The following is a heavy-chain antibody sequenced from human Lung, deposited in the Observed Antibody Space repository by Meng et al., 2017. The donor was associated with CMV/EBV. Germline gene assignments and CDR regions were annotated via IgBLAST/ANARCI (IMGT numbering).Heavy chain of an antibody. CDR2: VNRNGDRA. CDR3: AKDLASNGDYDYFDS. J-gene: IGHJ4*02. CDR1: GFVFRSYV. Sequence: GGSLRLSCAASGFVFRSYVMSWVRQVPGKGLEWVAGVNRNGDRANYIDSVKGRFTISRNNSKNILYLQMSSLRVEDTAMYYCAKDLASNGDYDYFDSCGPGTQVTVSS. V-gene: IGHV3-23*01. D-gene: IGHD4-17*01.